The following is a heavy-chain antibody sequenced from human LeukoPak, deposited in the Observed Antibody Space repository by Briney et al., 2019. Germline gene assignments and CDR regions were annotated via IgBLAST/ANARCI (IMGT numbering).Heavy chain of an antibody. Sequence: PGGSLRLSCAVSGFTFTRYYMSWVRQAPGKGLEWVANIKEDGSEKYYVESMKGRFTISRDNAKNSLYLQMNSLTAEDTAVYYCARAPRAFRYYYYMDVWGKGTTVTVSS. CDR1: GFTFTRYY. CDR2: IKEDGSEK. J-gene: IGHJ6*03. V-gene: IGHV3-7*03. CDR3: ARAPRAFRYYYYMDV. D-gene: IGHD3-3*02.